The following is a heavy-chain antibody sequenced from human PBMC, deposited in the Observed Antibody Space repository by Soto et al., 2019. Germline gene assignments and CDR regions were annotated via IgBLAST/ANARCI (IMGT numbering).Heavy chain of an antibody. V-gene: IGHV1-69*06. Sequence: SVKFSCKASGGTFSSKAISWVRQAPGQGLEWMGGIIPIFGTTNYAQKFQGRVTIIADKSTSTAYMELSSLRSEDTAVYYCARGDPYYYYGMDVWGQGTTVTVSS. J-gene: IGHJ6*02. D-gene: IGHD1-26*01. CDR3: ARGDPYYYYGMDV. CDR2: IIPIFGTT. CDR1: GGTFSSKA.